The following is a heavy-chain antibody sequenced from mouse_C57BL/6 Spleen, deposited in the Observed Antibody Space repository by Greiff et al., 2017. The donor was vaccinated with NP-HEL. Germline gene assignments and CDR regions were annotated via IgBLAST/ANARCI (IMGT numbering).Heavy chain of an antibody. CDR3: ARQLPSRLYYAMDY. V-gene: IGHV1-72*01. D-gene: IGHD6-1*01. Sequence: VQLQQSGAELVKPGASVKLSCKASGYTFTSYWMHWVKQRPGRGLEWIGRIDPNSGGTKYNEKFKSKATLTVDKPSSTAYMQLSSLTSEYSAVYYCARQLPSRLYYAMDYWGQGTSVTVSS. J-gene: IGHJ4*01. CDR1: GYTFTSYW. CDR2: IDPNSGGT.